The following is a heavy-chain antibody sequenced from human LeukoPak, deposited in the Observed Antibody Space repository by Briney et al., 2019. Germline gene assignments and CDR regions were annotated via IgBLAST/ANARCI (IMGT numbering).Heavy chain of an antibody. CDR3: ARRSDWFDY. Sequence: SETLSLTCTVSGGSISSYYWSWIRQPPGKGLEWIGYVSHTGTTNHNPSLKSRVTISVDTSKNQVSLKLSSVTAADTAVYYCARRSDWFDYWGQGTLVTVSS. D-gene: IGHD3/OR15-3a*01. J-gene: IGHJ4*02. V-gene: IGHV4-59*01. CDR2: VSHTGTT. CDR1: GGSISSYY.